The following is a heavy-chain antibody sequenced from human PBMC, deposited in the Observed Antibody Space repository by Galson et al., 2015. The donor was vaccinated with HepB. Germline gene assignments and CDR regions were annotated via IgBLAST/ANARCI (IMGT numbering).Heavy chain of an antibody. V-gene: IGHV3-30*18. D-gene: IGHD1-14*01. CDR2: ISYDGSNK. CDR3: AKDLYGTMGY. Sequence: SLRLSCAASGFTFSSYGMHWVRQAPGKGLEWVAVISYDGSNKYYADSVKGRFTISRDNSKNTLYLQMNSLRAEDTAVYYCAKDLYGTMGYWGQGTLVTVSS. J-gene: IGHJ4*02. CDR1: GFTFSSYG.